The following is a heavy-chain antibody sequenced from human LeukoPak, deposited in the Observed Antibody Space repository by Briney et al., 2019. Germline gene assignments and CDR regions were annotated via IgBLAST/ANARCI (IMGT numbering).Heavy chain of an antibody. CDR2: ISSDGSNK. Sequence: PGRSLRLSCAASGFTFSSYGMHWVRQAPGKGLEWEAAISSDGSNKYYADSVKGRFTISRDNSKNTLYLQMNSLRAEDTAVYYCTKDQKYCSGGSWPPYYFDYWGQGTLVTVSS. CDR3: TKDQKYCSGGSWPPYYFDY. D-gene: IGHD2-15*01. J-gene: IGHJ4*02. CDR1: GFTFSSYG. V-gene: IGHV3-30*18.